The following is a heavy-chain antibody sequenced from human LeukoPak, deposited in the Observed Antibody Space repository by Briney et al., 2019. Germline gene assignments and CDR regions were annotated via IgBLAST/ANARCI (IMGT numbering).Heavy chain of an antibody. Sequence: PSETLSLTCAVYGGSFSGYYWSWIRQPPGKGLEWIGSIYYSGSTYYNPSLKGRVTISVDTSKNQFSLKLSSVTAADTAVYYCARLDRYSYGSGDFDYWGQGTLVTVSS. J-gene: IGHJ4*02. CDR2: IYYSGST. D-gene: IGHD5-18*01. V-gene: IGHV4-34*01. CDR1: GGSFSGYY. CDR3: ARLDRYSYGSGDFDY.